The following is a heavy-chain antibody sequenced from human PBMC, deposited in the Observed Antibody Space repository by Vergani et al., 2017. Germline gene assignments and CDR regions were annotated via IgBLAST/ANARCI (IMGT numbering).Heavy chain of an antibody. D-gene: IGHD3-10*01. J-gene: IGHJ3*02. CDR1: GYTFTSYG. CDR2: ISAYNGNT. V-gene: IGHV1-18*04. CDR3: ARDHNGSGIPLRGGFDN. Sequence: QVQLVQSGAEVKKPGASVKVSCKASGYTFTSYGISWVRQAPGQWLEWMGWISAYNGNTNYAQKLQGRVTMTTDTSTSTAYMELRRLRSDDTAVSYGARDHNGSGIPLRGGFDNWGQGTMVTVSS.